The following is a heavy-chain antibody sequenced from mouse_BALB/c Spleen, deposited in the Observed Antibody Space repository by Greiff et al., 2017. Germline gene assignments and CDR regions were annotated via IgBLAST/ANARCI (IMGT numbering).Heavy chain of an antibody. J-gene: IGHJ4*01. Sequence: VQLVESGPGLVAPSQSLSITCTVSGFSLTGYGVNWVRQPPGKGLEWLGMIWGDGSTDYNSALKSRLSISKDNSKSQVFLKMNSLQTDDTARYYCARERELRRRGSYAMDYWGQGTSVTVSS. D-gene: IGHD2-4*01. V-gene: IGHV2-6-7*01. CDR3: ARERELRRRGSYAMDY. CDR1: GFSLTGYG. CDR2: IWGDGST.